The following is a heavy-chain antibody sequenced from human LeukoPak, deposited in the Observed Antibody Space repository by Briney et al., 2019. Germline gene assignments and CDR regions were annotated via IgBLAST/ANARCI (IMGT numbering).Heavy chain of an antibody. J-gene: IGHJ5*02. CDR1: GGTFSSYT. D-gene: IGHD6-6*01. CDR2: IIPILGIA. V-gene: IGHV1-69*02. CDR3: ARGTSSSSGDWFDP. Sequence: SGKVSCKASGGTFSSYTISWGRQAPGQGLEWVGRIIPILGIANYAQKFQGRVTITADKSTSTAYMELSSLRSEDTAVYYCARGTSSSSGDWFDPWGQGTLVTVSS.